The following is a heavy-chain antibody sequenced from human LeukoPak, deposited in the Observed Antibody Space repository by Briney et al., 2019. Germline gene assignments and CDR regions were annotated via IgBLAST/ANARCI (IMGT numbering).Heavy chain of an antibody. CDR1: GFSFTSYW. CDR3: ARTYGPGSNGEFDH. Sequence: PGGSLRLSCAASGFSFTSYWMSWVRQAPGKGLEWVANIKQDGSEKDYVDSVKGRFTISGDNPKNSLYLQMNRLRAEDTAVYYWARTYGPGSNGEFDHLGQGTLVTVSS. J-gene: IGHJ5*02. CDR2: IKQDGSEK. V-gene: IGHV3-7*03. D-gene: IGHD3-10*01.